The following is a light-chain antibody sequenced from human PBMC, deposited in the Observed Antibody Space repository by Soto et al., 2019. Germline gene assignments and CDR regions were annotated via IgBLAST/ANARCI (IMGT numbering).Light chain of an antibody. CDR3: QQYKDYSWT. J-gene: IGKJ1*01. V-gene: IGKV1-5*03. Sequence: IQMTQSPSTLSASVGDRVAITCRASQSIGIWLAWYQQKPGKAPRFLIYKASSLESGVPSRFSGSGYGTEFTLTIIGVQADYFPTYYCQQYKDYSWTFGQGTKVEIK. CDR2: KAS. CDR1: QSIGIW.